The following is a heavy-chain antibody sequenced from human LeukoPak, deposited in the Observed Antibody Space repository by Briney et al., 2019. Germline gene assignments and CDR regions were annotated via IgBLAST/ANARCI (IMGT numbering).Heavy chain of an antibody. CDR1: GGSISNTNAY. CDR2: IYYGGVT. CDR3: ARVLRPPFYYYDSSGSTFDY. V-gene: IGHV4-39*07. J-gene: IGHJ4*02. D-gene: IGHD3-22*01. Sequence: PSETLSLTCSVSGGSISNTNAYWGWIRQSPGRGLEWIGSIYYGGVTYYNPSLKSRVTMSVDTSKNQFSLKLSSVTAADTAVYYCARVLRPPFYYYDSSGSTFDYWGQGTLVTVSS.